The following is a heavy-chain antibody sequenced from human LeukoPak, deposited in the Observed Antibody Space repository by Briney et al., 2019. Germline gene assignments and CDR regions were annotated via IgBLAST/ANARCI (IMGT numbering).Heavy chain of an antibody. D-gene: IGHD3-3*01. V-gene: IGHV3-23*01. Sequence: GGSLRLSCAASGFTFSSYAMSWVRQAPGKGLEWVPAISGSGGSTYYADSVKGRFTISRDNSKNTLYLQMNSLRAEDTAVYYCAKGGGRYDFWSGYYNLYYFDYWGQGTLVTVSS. CDR2: ISGSGGST. J-gene: IGHJ4*02. CDR3: AKGGGRYDFWSGYYNLYYFDY. CDR1: GFTFSSYA.